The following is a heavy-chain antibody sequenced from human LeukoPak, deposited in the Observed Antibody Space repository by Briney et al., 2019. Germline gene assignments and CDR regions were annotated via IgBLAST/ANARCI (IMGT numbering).Heavy chain of an antibody. V-gene: IGHV3-30*02. Sequence: GGSLRLSCAASGFTFSSYGMHWVRQAPGKGLEWVAFIRYDGSNKYYADSVKGRFTISRDNSKNTLYLQMDSLRAEDTAVYYCAKRASFAYYYYYMDVWGKGTTVTISS. J-gene: IGHJ6*03. CDR1: GFTFSSYG. CDR2: IRYDGSNK. D-gene: IGHD3-3*01. CDR3: AKRASFAYYYYYMDV.